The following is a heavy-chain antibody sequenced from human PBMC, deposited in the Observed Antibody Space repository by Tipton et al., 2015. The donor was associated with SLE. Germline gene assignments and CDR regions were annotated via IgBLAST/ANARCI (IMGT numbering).Heavy chain of an antibody. CDR3: ASGRAVAGGDYFDY. V-gene: IGHV4-59*01. J-gene: IGHJ4*02. D-gene: IGHD6-19*01. Sequence: LRLSCTVSGGSISSYYWSWIRQPPGKGLEWIGYIYYSGSTNYNPSLKRRVTISVDTPKNQFSLKLSSVTAADTAVYYCASGRAVAGGDYFDYWGQGSLVAVSS. CDR2: IYYSGST. CDR1: GGSISSYY.